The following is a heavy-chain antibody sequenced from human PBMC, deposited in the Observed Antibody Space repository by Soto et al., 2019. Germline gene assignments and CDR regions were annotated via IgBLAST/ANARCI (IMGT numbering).Heavy chain of an antibody. CDR2: ISYDVSNK. Sequence: QVQLVESGGGVVQPGRSLRLSCTASGFTFSIYGMHWVRQAPGKGLEWVAVISYDVSNKYYADSVKGRFTISRDNSKNTLYLHMNSLRAEDTAVYHCAKSMAAPGSLDYWGLGTLVTVSS. CDR1: GFTFSIYG. V-gene: IGHV3-30*18. J-gene: IGHJ4*02. CDR3: AKSMAAPGSLDY. D-gene: IGHD6-13*01.